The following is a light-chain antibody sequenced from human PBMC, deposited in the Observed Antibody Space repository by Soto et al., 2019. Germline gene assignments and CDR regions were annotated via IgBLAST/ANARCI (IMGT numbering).Light chain of an antibody. V-gene: IGLV2-8*01. CDR2: EVT. CDR1: SSDVGGDEY. J-gene: IGLJ2*01. Sequence: QSALTQPPSASGSPGQSVTISCTGTSSDVGGDEYVSWYQQHPGKAPKLIIYEVTKRPSGVPRRFSGSKSGSTASLTVSGLQAEDEADYYCSSYAGSNTVLFGGGTKVTVL. CDR3: SSYAGSNTVL.